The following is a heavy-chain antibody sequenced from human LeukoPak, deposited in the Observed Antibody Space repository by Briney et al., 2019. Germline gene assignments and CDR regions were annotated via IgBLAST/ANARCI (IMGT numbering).Heavy chain of an antibody. CDR1: GYSISSGYY. Sequence: PSETLSLTCAVSGYSISSGYYWGWIRPPPGKGLECIGSIYHSGSTYYNPSLKSRVTISVHTSKNQFSLKLSSVTAADTAVYYCARHVRPNSAFGYWGQGTLVTVSS. CDR3: ARHVRPNSAFGY. CDR2: IYHSGST. J-gene: IGHJ4*02. V-gene: IGHV4-38-2*01. D-gene: IGHD2-21*01.